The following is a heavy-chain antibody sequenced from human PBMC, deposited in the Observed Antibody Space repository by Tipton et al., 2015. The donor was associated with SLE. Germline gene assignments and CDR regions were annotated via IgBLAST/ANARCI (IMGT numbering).Heavy chain of an antibody. V-gene: IGHV6-1*01. CDR3: ARDYYDSSGYSTGFDY. CDR2: TYYRSKWNN. J-gene: IGHJ4*02. D-gene: IGHD3-22*01. CDR1: GDSVSSNSAA. Sequence: GLVKPSQTLSLTCAISGDSVSSNSAAWNWIRQSASRGLEWLGRTYYRSKWNNDDAVSVKSRVTINPDTSKNQFSLQLNSVTPEDTAVYYCARDYYDSSGYSTGFDYWGQGTLVTVSS.